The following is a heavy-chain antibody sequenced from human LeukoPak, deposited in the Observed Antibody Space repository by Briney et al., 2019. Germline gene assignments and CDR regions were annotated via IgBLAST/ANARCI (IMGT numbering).Heavy chain of an antibody. V-gene: IGHV4-4*02. D-gene: IGHD2-8*01. CDR3: SRENGAFSPFGY. CDR2: ISLTGLT. CDR1: GGSISNTNW. Sequence: SGTLSLTCGISGGSISNTNWWSWVRQPPGQGLEWIGEISLTGLTHYNPSLESRVTVSLDKSKNQLSLNLTSVSAADTAVYYCSRENGAFSPFGYWGQGTLVTVLS. J-gene: IGHJ4*02.